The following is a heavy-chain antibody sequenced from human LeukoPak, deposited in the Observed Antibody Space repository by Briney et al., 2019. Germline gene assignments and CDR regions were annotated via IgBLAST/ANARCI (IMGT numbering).Heavy chain of an antibody. D-gene: IGHD3-3*01. J-gene: IGHJ4*02. CDR3: ARPYYDFWTPFDY. CDR1: GFTFSSYA. V-gene: IGHV3-30*04. CDR2: ISYDGSNK. Sequence: GRSLRLSCAASGFTFSSYAMHWVRQAPGKGLEWVAVISYDGSNKYYADSVKGRFTISRDNSKNTLYLQMNSLRAEGTAVYYCARPYYDFWTPFDYWGQGTLVTVSS.